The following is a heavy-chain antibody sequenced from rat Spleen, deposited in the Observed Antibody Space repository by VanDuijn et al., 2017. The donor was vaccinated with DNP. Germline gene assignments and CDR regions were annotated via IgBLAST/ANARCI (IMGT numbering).Heavy chain of an antibody. CDR2: INSVGST. Sequence: EVQLQESGPGLVKPSQSLSLTCSVTGYSITSNYWGWIRKFPGNKMEWMGYINSVGSTNYNPSLKSRISISRDTSKNQFFLQVNSVTTEDTATYYCARWSNFFDYWGQGVMVTVSS. J-gene: IGHJ2*01. CDR3: ARWSNFFDY. V-gene: IGHV3-3*01. CDR1: GYSITSNY.